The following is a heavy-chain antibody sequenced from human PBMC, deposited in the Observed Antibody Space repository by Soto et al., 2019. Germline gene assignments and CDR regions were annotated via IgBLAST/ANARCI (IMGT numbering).Heavy chain of an antibody. J-gene: IGHJ4*02. CDR3: AKVCSSWYAGFFDL. CDR2: LSDSGASI. D-gene: IGHD6-13*01. CDR1: GFTFTSNA. V-gene: IGHV3-23*01. Sequence: EVQLLESGGGLVQPGRSLRLSCTASGFTFTSNAMTWVRQPPGKGLEWVSGLSDSGASIYYTDSVKGRFTIYRVNSMNAVDLQMNTLRVECRSVYCRAKVCSSWYAGFFDLWGEGTLVTVSS.